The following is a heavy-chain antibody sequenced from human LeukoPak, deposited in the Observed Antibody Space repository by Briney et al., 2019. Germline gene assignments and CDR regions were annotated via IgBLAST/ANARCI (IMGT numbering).Heavy chain of an antibody. Sequence: GGSLRLSCAASGFSVRTTYMSWVRQAPGKGLEWVSVLYTGGGTDHADSAKGRFIVSRDNSKNTLSLQMNSLRAEDTAIYYCTRSGYRHPYHFDSWGQGTLVIVSS. D-gene: IGHD3-22*01. CDR3: TRSGYRHPYHFDS. J-gene: IGHJ4*02. V-gene: IGHV3-53*01. CDR2: LYTGGGT. CDR1: GFSVRTTY.